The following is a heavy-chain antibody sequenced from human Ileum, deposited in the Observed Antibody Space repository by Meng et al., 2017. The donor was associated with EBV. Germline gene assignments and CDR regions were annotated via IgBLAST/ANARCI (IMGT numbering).Heavy chain of an antibody. CDR2: IYWDDDK. CDR1: GFSLSTSEVG. D-gene: IGHD2-2*01. CDR3: ALFTRSWFDP. Sequence: QITLKESGPTLVKPXXTLTLTCTFSGFSLSTSEVGVGWIRQPPGKALEWLAVIYWDDDKRYSPSLKSRLTITKDTSKNQVVLTLTNMDPVDTATYYCALFTRSWFDPWGQGTLGNVSS. J-gene: IGHJ5*02. V-gene: IGHV2-5*02.